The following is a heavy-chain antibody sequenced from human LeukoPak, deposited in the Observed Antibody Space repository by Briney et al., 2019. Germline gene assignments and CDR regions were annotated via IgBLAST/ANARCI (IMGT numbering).Heavy chain of an antibody. CDR1: GFTFSSYG. CDR2: IQYDGSNK. D-gene: IGHD3-16*01. Sequence: GGSLRLSCAASGFTFSSYGMHWVRQAPGKGLEWVTFIQYDGSNKYYADSVKDRFTISRDNSKNTLYLQMNSLRAEDTAVYYRAKDYPRYVVNYWGQGTLVTVSA. J-gene: IGHJ4*02. V-gene: IGHV3-30*02. CDR3: AKDYPRYVVNY.